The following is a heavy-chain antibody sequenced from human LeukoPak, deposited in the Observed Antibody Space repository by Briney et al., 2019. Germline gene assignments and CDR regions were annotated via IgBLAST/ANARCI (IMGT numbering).Heavy chain of an antibody. Sequence: PGGSLRLSCSASGFTFSSYTMHWVRQAPGKGLAYVSGSSSDGGTTYYGNSVKGRFTISRDNSKNTVYLQMGSLRAEDMAVYYCVRSDCGSASCYTGSNWGQGTLVTVSS. D-gene: IGHD2-2*02. J-gene: IGHJ4*02. CDR1: GFTFSSYT. V-gene: IGHV3-64*01. CDR2: SSSDGGTT. CDR3: VRSDCGSASCYTGSN.